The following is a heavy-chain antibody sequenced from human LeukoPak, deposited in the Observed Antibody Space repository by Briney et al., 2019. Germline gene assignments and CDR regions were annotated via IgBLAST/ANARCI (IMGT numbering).Heavy chain of an antibody. Sequence: PGGSLRLSCAASGFTFSTYGMHWARQAPGKGLEWVAFIRNDGTIKYYADSVKGRFTISRDNSKNTLYLQMNSLRAEDTAVYFCAKTGSSSWGYFDYWGQGTLVTVSS. CDR2: IRNDGTIK. V-gene: IGHV3-30*02. D-gene: IGHD6-13*01. CDR1: GFTFSTYG. CDR3: AKTGSSSWGYFDY. J-gene: IGHJ4*02.